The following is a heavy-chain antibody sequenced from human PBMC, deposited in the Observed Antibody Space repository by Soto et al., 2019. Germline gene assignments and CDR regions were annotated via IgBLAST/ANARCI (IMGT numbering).Heavy chain of an antibody. CDR3: ARDIVVVPAAIGYNWFDP. J-gene: IGHJ5*02. CDR1: GYTFTSYG. D-gene: IGHD2-2*01. CDR2: ISAYNGNT. Sequence: ASVKVSCKASGYTFTSYGISWVRQAPGQGLEWMGWISAYNGNTNYAQKLQGRVTMTTDTSTSTAYMELRSLRSDDTAVYYCARDIVVVPAAIGYNWFDPWGQGTRVTVS. V-gene: IGHV1-18*01.